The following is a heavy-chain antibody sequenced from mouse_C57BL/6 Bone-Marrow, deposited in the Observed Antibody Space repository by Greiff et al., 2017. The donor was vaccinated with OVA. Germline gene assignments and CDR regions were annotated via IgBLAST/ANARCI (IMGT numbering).Heavy chain of an antibody. J-gene: IGHJ4*01. CDR1: GYTFTSYW. V-gene: IGHV1-50*01. Sequence: QVQLQQPGAELVKPGASVKLSCKASGYTFTSYWMQWVKQRPGQGLEWIGEIDPSDSYTNYNQKFKGKATLTVDTSSSTAYMQLSSLTSEDSAVYYCARSAVMDYWGQGTSVTVSS. CDR3: ARSAVMDY. CDR2: IDPSDSYT.